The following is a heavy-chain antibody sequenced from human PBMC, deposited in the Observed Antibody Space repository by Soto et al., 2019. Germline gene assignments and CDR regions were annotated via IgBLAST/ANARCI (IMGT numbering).Heavy chain of an antibody. CDR3: AREEIVGATNYGMDV. J-gene: IGHJ6*02. CDR1: GFTFSSYG. D-gene: IGHD1-26*01. Sequence: QVQLVEYGGGVVQPGRSLRLSCAASGFTFSSYGMHWVRQAPGKGLEWVAVVWYDGSDKYYADSVKGRFTISRDNSKNTLYLQMNSLGAADTAVYYCAREEIVGATNYGMDVWVQGTTVTVSS. CDR2: VWYDGSDK. V-gene: IGHV3-33*01.